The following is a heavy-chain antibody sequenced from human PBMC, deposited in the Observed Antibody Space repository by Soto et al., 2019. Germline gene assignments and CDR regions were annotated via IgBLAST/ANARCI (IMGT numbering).Heavy chain of an antibody. V-gene: IGHV4-31*03. D-gene: IGHD3-10*01. J-gene: IGHJ5*02. CDR1: GGSISSESFY. CDR3: ARSVTP. Sequence: SETLSLTCSVSGGSISSESFYWSWVRQHPGKGLEWIGEISHGGNTNYNPSLKSRVTISVDTSKNQFSLKLSSVTAADTAVYYCARSVTPWGQGTLVTVSS. CDR2: ISHGGNT.